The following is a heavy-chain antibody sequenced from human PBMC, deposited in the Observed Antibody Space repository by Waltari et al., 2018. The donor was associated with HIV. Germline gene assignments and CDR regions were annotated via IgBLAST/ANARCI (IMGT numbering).Heavy chain of an antibody. CDR3: VKTGVGGRFFHY. CDR2: IHYDVLNK. CDR1: GFHFRQYG. V-gene: IGHV3-30*02. J-gene: IGHJ4*02. Sequence: QVQLVEPGGGVVQPGGSLRLSCAGSGFHFRQYGIHWVRQASGKGLEGVAFIHYDVLNKDSADSVKGRFTISRDNSKNTVYLHMNSLRAEDTAVYYCVKTGVGGRFFHYWGQGTLVTVSS. D-gene: IGHD1-26*01.